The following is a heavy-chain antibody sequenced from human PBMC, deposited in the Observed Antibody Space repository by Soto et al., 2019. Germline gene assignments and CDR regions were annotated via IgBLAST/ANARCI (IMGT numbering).Heavy chain of an antibody. CDR1: GGSIRSSDYY. J-gene: IGHJ4*02. V-gene: IGHV4-30-4*01. Sequence: QVQLQESGPGLVKPSQTLSLTCTVSGGSIRSSDYYWSWIRQPPGKGLEWIGYVYYSESAYYNPSLQSRGFISIDTSKTQFSLTRSSVTAADTAVYYCARVIITATGTSGFDSWGQGTLVTVSS. D-gene: IGHD6-13*01. CDR3: ARVIITATGTSGFDS. CDR2: VYYSESA.